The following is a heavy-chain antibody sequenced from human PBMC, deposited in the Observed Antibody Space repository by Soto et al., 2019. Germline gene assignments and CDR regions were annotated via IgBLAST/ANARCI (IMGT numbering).Heavy chain of an antibody. CDR2: ISAYNDNT. CDR3: ASDRGAVVLEGHDY. Sequence: ASVKVSCKASGYTFTSYGISWVRQAPGQGLEWMGWISAYNDNTNYAQKLQGRVTMTTDTSTSTAYMELRSLRSDDTAVYYCASDRGAVVLEGHDYWGQGSLVTGSS. CDR1: GYTFTSYG. V-gene: IGHV1-18*01. D-gene: IGHD2-15*01. J-gene: IGHJ4*02.